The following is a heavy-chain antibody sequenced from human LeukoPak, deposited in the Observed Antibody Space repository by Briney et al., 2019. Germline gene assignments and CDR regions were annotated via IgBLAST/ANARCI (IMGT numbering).Heavy chain of an antibody. J-gene: IGHJ4*02. D-gene: IGHD3-10*01. Sequence: PGGSLRLSCAASGFTFSDYYMSWIRQAPGRGLEWISYISGSTTAISYADPVKGRFPISRDNAKNSLYLQMSSLGAEDTAVYYCARDSLVQGVFDYGGQGTLVTVSS. CDR1: GFTFSDYY. CDR3: ARDSLVQGVFDY. V-gene: IGHV3-11*01. CDR2: ISGSTTAI.